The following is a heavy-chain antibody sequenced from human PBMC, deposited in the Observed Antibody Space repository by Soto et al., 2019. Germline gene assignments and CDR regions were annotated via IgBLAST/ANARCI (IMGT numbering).Heavy chain of an antibody. V-gene: IGHV3-66*01. CDR2: IYTDDTT. CDR3: ARAAGLF. CDR1: GLTVNSNY. J-gene: IGHJ4*02. Sequence: EVQLVESGGGLVQPGGSLRLSCAVSGLTVNSNYMSWVRQAPGKGLEWVSVIYTDDTTYYRDSVKGRFTISRDNSKNTLYLQMTSLRAEDTAVYYCARAAGLFWGQGTLVSVSS. D-gene: IGHD3-22*01.